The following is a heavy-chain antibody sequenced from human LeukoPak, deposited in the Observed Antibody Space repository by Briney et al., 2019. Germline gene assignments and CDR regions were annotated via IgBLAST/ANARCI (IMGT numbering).Heavy chain of an antibody. Sequence: GGSLRLSCEGSGFTFSNYCMGWVRQAPGKGLEWVANINPDGSDTAYGDSVKGRFIISRDNAKKSLLLQMNSLRVEEPSVYYCVRWGVEAGMDCWGQGSLVTVSS. CDR1: GFTFSNYC. D-gene: IGHD3-10*01. V-gene: IGHV3-7*01. CDR2: INPDGSDT. J-gene: IGHJ4*02. CDR3: VRWGVEAGMDC.